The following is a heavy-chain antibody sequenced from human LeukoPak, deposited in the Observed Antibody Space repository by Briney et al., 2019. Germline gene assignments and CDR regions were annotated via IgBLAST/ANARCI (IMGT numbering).Heavy chain of an antibody. CDR1: GGSFSGYY. Sequence: PSETLSLTCAVYGGSFSGYYWSWIRQPPGKGLGWIGYIYYSGSTNYNPSLKSRVTISVDTSKNQFSLKLSSVTAADTAVYYCARLAIAARPSYYYYYGMDVWGQGTTVTVSS. J-gene: IGHJ6*02. D-gene: IGHD6-6*01. CDR2: IYYSGST. V-gene: IGHV4-59*08. CDR3: ARLAIAARPSYYYYYGMDV.